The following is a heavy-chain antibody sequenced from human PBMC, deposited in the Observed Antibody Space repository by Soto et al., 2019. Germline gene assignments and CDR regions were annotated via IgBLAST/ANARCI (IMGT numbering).Heavy chain of an antibody. CDR1: GYSFTSYW. CDR3: ALYVEGVAAERDAFDF. CDR2: IYPGDSDT. V-gene: IGHV5-51*01. Sequence: PGESLKISCKGSGYSFTSYWIGWVRQMPGKGLEWMGIIYPGDSDTRYSPSFQGQVTISADKSISTAYLQWSSLKASDTAMYYCALYVEGVAAERDAFDFWGQGTTVTGS. D-gene: IGHD2-15*01. J-gene: IGHJ3*01.